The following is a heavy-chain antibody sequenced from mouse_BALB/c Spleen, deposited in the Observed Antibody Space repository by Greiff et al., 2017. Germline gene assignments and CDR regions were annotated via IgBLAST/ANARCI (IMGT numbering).Heavy chain of an antibody. Sequence: QVQLKESGPGLVAPSQSLSITCTVSGFSLTSYGVHWVSQPPGKGLEWLGVIWAGGSTNYNSALMSRLSISKDNSKSQVFLKMNSLQTDDTAMYYCARVYYYGSSPYWYFDVWGAGTTVTVSS. CDR3: ARVYYYGSSPYWYFDV. CDR1: GFSLTSYG. V-gene: IGHV2-9*02. J-gene: IGHJ1*01. D-gene: IGHD1-1*01. CDR2: IWAGGST.